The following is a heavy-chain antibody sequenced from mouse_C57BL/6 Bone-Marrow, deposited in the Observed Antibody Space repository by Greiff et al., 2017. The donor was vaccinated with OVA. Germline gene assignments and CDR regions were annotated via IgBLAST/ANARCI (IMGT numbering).Heavy chain of an antibody. V-gene: IGHV3-6*01. CDR1: GYSITSGYY. CDR2: ISYDGSN. Sequence: VQLQQSGPGLVKPSQSLSLTCSVTGYSITSGYYWNWIRQFPGNKLEWMGYISYDGSNNYNPSLKNRISITRDTSKNQFFLKLNSVTTEDTATYYCARGDYYGSSYYFDYWGQGTTLTVSS. CDR3: ARGDYYGSSYYFDY. D-gene: IGHD1-1*01. J-gene: IGHJ2*01.